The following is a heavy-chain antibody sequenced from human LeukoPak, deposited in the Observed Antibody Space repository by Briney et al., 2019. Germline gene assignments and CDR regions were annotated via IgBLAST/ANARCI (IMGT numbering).Heavy chain of an antibody. CDR1: GGSFSGYY. V-gene: IGHV4-34*01. D-gene: IGHD1-1*01. Sequence: SETLSLTCAVYGGSFSGYYWSWIRQPPGKGLEWIGEINHSGSTTYNPSLKSRVTISVDTSKNQFSLKLSSVTAADTAVYYCARDRWTGTTGSDYYYGMDVWGQGTTVTVSS. CDR2: INHSGST. J-gene: IGHJ6*02. CDR3: ARDRWTGTTGSDYYYGMDV.